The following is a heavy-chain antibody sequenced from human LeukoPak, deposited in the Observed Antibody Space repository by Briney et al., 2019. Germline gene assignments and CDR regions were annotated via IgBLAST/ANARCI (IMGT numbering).Heavy chain of an antibody. CDR3: ASFTGENSSGTLFDY. J-gene: IGHJ4*02. Sequence: SETLSLTCAVYGGSFSGYYWSWIRQPPGKGLEWIGEINHSGSTNYNPSLKSRVTISVDTSKNQFSLKLSSVTAADTAVYYCASFTGENSSGTLFDYWGQGTLVTVSS. V-gene: IGHV4-34*01. CDR1: GGSFSGYY. CDR2: INHSGST. D-gene: IGHD3-22*01.